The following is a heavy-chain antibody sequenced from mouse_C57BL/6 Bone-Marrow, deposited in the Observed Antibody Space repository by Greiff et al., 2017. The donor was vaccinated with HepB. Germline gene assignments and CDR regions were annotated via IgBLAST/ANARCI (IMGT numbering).Heavy chain of an antibody. CDR1: GFTFSSYG. CDR3: ASYYYGSNAY. V-gene: IGHV5-6*01. J-gene: IGHJ3*01. Sequence: EVMLVESGGDLVKPGGSLKLSCAASGFTFSSYGMSWVRQTPDKRLEWVATISSGGSYTYYPDSVKGRFTISRDNAKNTLYLQMSSLKSEDTSMYYCASYYYGSNAYWGQGTLVTVSA. D-gene: IGHD1-1*01. CDR2: ISSGGSYT.